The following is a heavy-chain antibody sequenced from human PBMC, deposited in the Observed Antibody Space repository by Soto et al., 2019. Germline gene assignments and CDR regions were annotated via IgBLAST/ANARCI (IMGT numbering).Heavy chain of an antibody. D-gene: IGHD1-26*01. J-gene: IGHJ6*02. V-gene: IGHV4-59*01. Sequence: QVQLQESGPGLVKPSETLSLTCTVSGGSISSYYWSWIRQPPGKGLEWIGYIYYSGSTNYNPSLKSRVTRPVDTSKNQFSLKLSSVTAADTAVYYCARGHSGSYRTGEGYYYGMDVWGQGTTVTVSS. CDR2: IYYSGST. CDR1: GGSISSYY. CDR3: ARGHSGSYRTGEGYYYGMDV.